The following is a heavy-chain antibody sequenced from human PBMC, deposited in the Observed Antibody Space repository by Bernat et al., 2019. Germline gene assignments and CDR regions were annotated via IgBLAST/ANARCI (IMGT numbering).Heavy chain of an antibody. D-gene: IGHD3-22*01. J-gene: IGHJ4*02. CDR3: VSGSDY. CDR2: INSDGTGA. V-gene: IGHV3-74*01. Sequence: EVQLVESGGGLVQPGGSLRLSCAGSGFTFSSYWMHWVRQVSGKGLVWVSRINSDGTGATYADSVKGRFTISRDNSKNTLYLQMNSLRAEDTAVYYSVSGSDYWGQGTLVTVSS. CDR1: GFTFSSYW.